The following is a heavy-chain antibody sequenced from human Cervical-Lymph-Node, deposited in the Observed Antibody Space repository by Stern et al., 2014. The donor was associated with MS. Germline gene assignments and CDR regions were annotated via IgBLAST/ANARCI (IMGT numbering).Heavy chain of an antibody. CDR3: AHTLLYCSSTSCYTGSHFDY. V-gene: IGHV2-5*02. CDR1: GFSLTTIGTG. Sequence: QVTLKESGPTLVKPTQTLTLTCTSSGFSLTTIGTGVGWIRQPPGKALEWLALIYWDDDQVYSPSLKTRLTITKDTSKNQVVLTMTNMDPVDTATYYCAHTLLYCSSTSCYTGSHFDYWGQGTLVTVSS. J-gene: IGHJ4*02. CDR2: IYWDDDQ. D-gene: IGHD2-2*02.